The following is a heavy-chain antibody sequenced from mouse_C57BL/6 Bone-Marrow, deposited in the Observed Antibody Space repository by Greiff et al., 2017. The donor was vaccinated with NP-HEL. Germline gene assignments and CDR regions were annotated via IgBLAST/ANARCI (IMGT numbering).Heavy chain of an antibody. CDR1: GYTFTDYW. Sequence: VQLVESGAELVRPGTSVKMSCKASGYTFTDYWIGWAKQRPGHGLEWIGDIYPGGGYTNYNETFKGKATLTADKSSSTAYMQFSSLTSEDSAIYYCASGNWDGFAYWGQGTLVTVSA. J-gene: IGHJ3*01. CDR2: IYPGGGYT. CDR3: ASGNWDGFAY. V-gene: IGHV1-63*01. D-gene: IGHD4-1*01.